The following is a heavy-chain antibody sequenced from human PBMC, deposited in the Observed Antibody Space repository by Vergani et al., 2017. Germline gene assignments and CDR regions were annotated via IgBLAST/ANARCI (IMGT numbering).Heavy chain of an antibody. CDR2: FDPEDGET. CDR1: GYTLTELS. J-gene: IGHJ4*02. V-gene: IGHV1-24*01. Sequence: QVQLVQSGAEVKKPGASVKVSCKVSGYTLTELSMHWVRQAPGKGLEWMGGFDPEDGETIYAQKFQGRVTMTRDTSISTAYMELSRLRSDDTAVYYCATHEMATSPFDYWGQGTLVTVSS. CDR3: ATHEMATSPFDY. D-gene: IGHD5-24*01.